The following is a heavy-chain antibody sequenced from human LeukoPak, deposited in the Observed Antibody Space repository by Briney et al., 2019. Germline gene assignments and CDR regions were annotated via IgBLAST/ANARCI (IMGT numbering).Heavy chain of an antibody. D-gene: IGHD6-13*01. J-gene: IGHJ4*02. CDR2: IKQDGSEK. CDR3: ARDGYSSSWYSR. V-gene: IGHV3-7*01. Sequence: GGSLSLSCAASGFIFSSYWVRWARQAPGEGLEWVANIKQDGSEKYYVDSVKGQFTISRDNAKNSLYLQMNSLRAEDTAVYYCARDGYSSSWYSRWGQGTLVTVSS. CDR1: GFIFSSYW.